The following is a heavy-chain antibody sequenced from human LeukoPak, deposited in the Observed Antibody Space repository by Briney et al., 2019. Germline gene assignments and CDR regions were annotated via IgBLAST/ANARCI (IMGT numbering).Heavy chain of an antibody. CDR1: GGSISSGSYY. CDR2: INHSGST. D-gene: IGHD3-3*01. V-gene: IGHV4-39*07. J-gene: IGHJ6*03. Sequence: TSETLSLTCTVSGGSISSGSYYWSWIRQPPGKGLEWIGEINHSGSTNYNPSLKSRVTISVDTSKNQFSLKLSSVTAADTAVYYCARGPRGKLRFFSPSKETSYYYYYMDVWGKGTTVTVSS. CDR3: ARGPRGKLRFFSPSKETSYYYYYMDV.